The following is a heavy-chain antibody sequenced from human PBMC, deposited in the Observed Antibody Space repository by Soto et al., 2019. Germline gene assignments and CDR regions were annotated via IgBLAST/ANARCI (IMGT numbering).Heavy chain of an antibody. CDR1: GYRFTNYW. J-gene: IGHJ3*02. CDR2: IHPGNSDT. Sequence: GESLKISCKDSGYRFTNYWIGWVRQTPGKGLEWMGIIHPGNSDTRYSPSFQGQVTISADKSISTAYLQWSSLKASDTAMYYCARRLELLPQSDAFDIWGQGTXVTVSS. CDR3: ARRLELLPQSDAFDI. D-gene: IGHD2-15*01. V-gene: IGHV5-51*01.